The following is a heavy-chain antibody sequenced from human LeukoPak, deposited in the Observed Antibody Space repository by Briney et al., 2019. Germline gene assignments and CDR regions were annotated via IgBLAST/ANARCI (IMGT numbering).Heavy chain of an antibody. CDR2: ISGSGGST. Sequence: PGGSLRLSCAASGFTFSSYAMSWVRQAPGKGLEWVSAISGSGGSTYYADSVKGRFTISRDNSKNTLYLQMNSLRAEDTAVYYCAKDHPGDYYDSSGYLDAFDIWGQGTMVTVSS. D-gene: IGHD3-22*01. CDR1: GFTFSSYA. J-gene: IGHJ3*02. V-gene: IGHV3-23*01. CDR3: AKDHPGDYYDSSGYLDAFDI.